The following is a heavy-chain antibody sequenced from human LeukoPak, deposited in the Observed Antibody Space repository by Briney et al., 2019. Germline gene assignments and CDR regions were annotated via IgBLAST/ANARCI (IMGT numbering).Heavy chain of an antibody. Sequence: PGGSLRLSCAASGFTFSDYYMSWIRQAPGKGLEWVSYISSSGSTIYYADSVKGRFTISRDNAKNSLYLQMNSLRAEDTAVYYCAKLRYYYYYMDVWGKGTTVTVSS. J-gene: IGHJ6*03. D-gene: IGHD4-23*01. CDR1: GFTFSDYY. CDR2: ISSSGSTI. V-gene: IGHV3-11*04. CDR3: AKLRYYYYYMDV.